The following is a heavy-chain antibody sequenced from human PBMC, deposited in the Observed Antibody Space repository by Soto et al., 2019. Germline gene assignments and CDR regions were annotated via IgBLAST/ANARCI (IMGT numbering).Heavy chain of an antibody. CDR2: INHSGST. CDR3: ARENDILTGYFNWFDP. D-gene: IGHD3-9*01. V-gene: IGHV4-34*01. J-gene: IGHJ5*02. CDR1: GGSFSGYY. Sequence: PSEILSLTCAVYGGSFSGYYWSWIRQPPGKGLEWIGEINHSGSTNYNPSLKSRVTISVDTSKNQFSLKLSSVTAADTAVYYCARENDILTGYFNWFDPWGQGTLVTVSS.